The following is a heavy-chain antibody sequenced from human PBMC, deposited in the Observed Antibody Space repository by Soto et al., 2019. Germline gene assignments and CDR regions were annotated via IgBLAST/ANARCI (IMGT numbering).Heavy chain of an antibody. V-gene: IGHV3-23*01. CDR2: ISGSGGST. D-gene: IGHD6-19*01. CDR1: GFTFSSYA. J-gene: IGHJ6*02. Sequence: GGLRLSCAASGFTFSSYAMSWVRQAPGKGLEWVSAISGSGGSTYYADSVKGRFTISRDNSKNTLYLQMNSLRAEDTAVYYCAKDHASGTIAVAGRYYYYYGMDVWGQGTTVTVSS. CDR3: AKDHASGTIAVAGRYYYYYGMDV.